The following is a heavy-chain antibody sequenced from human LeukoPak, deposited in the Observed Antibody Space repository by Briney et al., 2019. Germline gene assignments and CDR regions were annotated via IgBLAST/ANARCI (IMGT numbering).Heavy chain of an antibody. Sequence: GGSLRLSCAASGFSFSTYWMSWVRQAPGKGLEWVANIKQDEGEKYYVDSVRGRFTSFRDNAKNSLYLQMNTLRVEDTAMYYCARAKYSGSYPYYYDYWGQGTLVTVSS. J-gene: IGHJ4*02. CDR3: ARAKYSGSYPYYYDY. D-gene: IGHD1-26*01. CDR1: GFSFSTYW. CDR2: IKQDEGEK. V-gene: IGHV3-7*01.